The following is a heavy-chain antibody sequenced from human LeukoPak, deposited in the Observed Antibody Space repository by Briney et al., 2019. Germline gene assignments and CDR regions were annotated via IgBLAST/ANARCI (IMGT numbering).Heavy chain of an antibody. Sequence: ASVKVSCKASGYTFTGYYMHWVRQAPGQGLAWMGWINPNTGDTNYAQKFHGRVTMTRDTSISTAYMELSRLRSDDTAVYYCARDERCSGTSCYSSFDYWGQGTLVTVSS. J-gene: IGHJ4*02. D-gene: IGHD2-15*01. CDR1: GYTFTGYY. CDR2: INPNTGDT. V-gene: IGHV1-2*02. CDR3: ARDERCSGTSCYSSFDY.